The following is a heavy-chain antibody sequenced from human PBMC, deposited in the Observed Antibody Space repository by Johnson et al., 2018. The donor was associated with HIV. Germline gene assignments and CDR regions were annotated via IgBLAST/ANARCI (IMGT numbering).Heavy chain of an antibody. CDR3: ARVVVEGWFSYDAFVI. CDR2: IKQDGSEK. D-gene: IGHD6-19*01. Sequence: VQLVESGGGVVRPGGSLRLSCAASGFTFDDYGMTWVRQAPGKGLEWVANIKQDGSEKYSVASLKGRFPISRDNAKNSLFLQMNSLRAEDTAVYYCARVVVEGWFSYDAFVIWGKGKMVTVFS. J-gene: IGHJ3*02. CDR1: GFTFDDYG. V-gene: IGHV3-7*03.